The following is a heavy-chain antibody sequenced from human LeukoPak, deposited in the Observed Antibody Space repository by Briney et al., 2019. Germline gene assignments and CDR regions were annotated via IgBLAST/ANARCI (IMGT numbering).Heavy chain of an antibody. Sequence: PSETLSLTCAVYGGSFSGYYWSWIRQPPGKGLEWIREINHSGSTNYNPSLKSRVTISVDTSKNQFSLELSSVTAADTAVYYCARMGCSSTSCADQWGQGTLVTVSS. CDR1: GGSFSGYY. V-gene: IGHV4-34*01. J-gene: IGHJ5*02. CDR2: INHSGST. D-gene: IGHD2-2*01. CDR3: ARMGCSSTSCADQ.